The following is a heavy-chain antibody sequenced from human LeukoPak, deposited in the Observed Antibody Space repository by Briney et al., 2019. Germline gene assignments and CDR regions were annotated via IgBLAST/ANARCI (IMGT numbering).Heavy chain of an antibody. J-gene: IGHJ4*02. CDR2: ISSDSGTI. CDR1: GFTFSTYS. D-gene: IGHD6-13*01. CDR3: ALSSSWFY. V-gene: IGHV3-48*01. Sequence: GGSLRLSCAASGFTFSTYSMNWVRQAPGKGLEWISYISSDSGTIFYADSVKGRFTISRDNARNSLFLQMNSLRAGDTAVYYCALSSSWFYWGQGTLVTVSS.